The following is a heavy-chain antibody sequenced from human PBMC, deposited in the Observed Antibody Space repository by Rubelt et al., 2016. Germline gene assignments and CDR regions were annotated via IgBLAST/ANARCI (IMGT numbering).Heavy chain of an antibody. CDR3: ARAAAGTLGDY. CDR1: GFTFSRNA. D-gene: IGHD6-13*01. Sequence: EVQLLESGGGLVQPGGSLRLSCAASGFTFSRNAMNWVRQAPGKGLEWVSAMSGSGGNTYYADSVKGQFIISRDNSKNTLYLHMNSLRAEDTAVYYCARAAAGTLGDYWGQGTLVTVSS. CDR2: MSGSGGNT. V-gene: IGHV3-23*01. J-gene: IGHJ4*02.